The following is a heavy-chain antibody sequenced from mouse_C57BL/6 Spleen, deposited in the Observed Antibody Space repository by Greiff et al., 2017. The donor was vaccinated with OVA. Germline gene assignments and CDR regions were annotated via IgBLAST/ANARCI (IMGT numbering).Heavy chain of an antibody. J-gene: IGHJ2*01. CDR2: IDPSDSYT. D-gene: IGHD4-1*01. Sequence: QVQLKESGAELVMPGASVKLSCKASGYTFTSYWMHWVKQRPGQGLEWIGEIDPSDSYTNYNQKFKGKSTLTVDKSSSTAYMQLSSLTSEDSAVYYCARGFITGYFDYWGQGTTLTVSS. V-gene: IGHV1-69*01. CDR3: ARGFITGYFDY. CDR1: GYTFTSYW.